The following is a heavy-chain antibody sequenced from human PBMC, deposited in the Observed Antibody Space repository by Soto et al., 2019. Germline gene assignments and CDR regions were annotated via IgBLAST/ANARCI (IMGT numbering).Heavy chain of an antibody. J-gene: IGHJ4*02. CDR2: IYYSGST. CDR1: GGSISSGDYY. D-gene: IGHD3-22*01. CDR3: ARYSGYYYASSGPFDD. Sequence: SETLSLTCTVSGGSISSGDYYWSWIRQPPGKGLEWIGYIYYSGSTYYNPSLKSRVTISVDTSKNQFSLKLSSVTAADTAVYYCARYSGYYYASSGPFDDWGQGTLVTVS. V-gene: IGHV4-30-4*08.